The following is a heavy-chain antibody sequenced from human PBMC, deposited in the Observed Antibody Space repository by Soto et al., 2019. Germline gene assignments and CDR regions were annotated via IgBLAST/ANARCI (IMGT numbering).Heavy chain of an antibody. D-gene: IGHD3-3*01. CDR3: AKDLVGGPGDFWSGWSLRFGRFDP. Sequence: GGSLRLSCAASGFTFSSYAMSWVRQAPGKGLEWVSAISGSGGSTYYADSVKGRFTISRDNSKNTLYLQMNSLRAEDTAVYYCAKDLVGGPGDFWSGWSLRFGRFDPWGQGTLVTVSS. CDR1: GFTFSSYA. CDR2: ISGSGGST. V-gene: IGHV3-23*01. J-gene: IGHJ5*02.